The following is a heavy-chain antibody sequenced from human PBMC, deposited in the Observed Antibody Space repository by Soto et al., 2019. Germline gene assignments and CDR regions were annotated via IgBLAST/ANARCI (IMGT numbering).Heavy chain of an antibody. Sequence: QVQLVQSGAEVKKPGASVKVSCKASGYTFTGYYMHWVRQAPGQGLEWMGWINPNSGGTNYAQKFKGRVTMTRDTSISTAYMEVSRLGSDDTDVYYCARGGIAARGSLNLFDTWGPGSLVTFAS. D-gene: IGHD6-13*01. CDR3: ARGGIAARGSLNLFDT. CDR1: GYTFTGYY. CDR2: INPNSGGT. V-gene: IGHV1-2*02. J-gene: IGHJ5*02.